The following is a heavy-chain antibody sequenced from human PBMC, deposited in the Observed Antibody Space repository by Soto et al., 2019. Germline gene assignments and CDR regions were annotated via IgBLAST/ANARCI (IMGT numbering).Heavy chain of an antibody. J-gene: IGHJ4*02. CDR3: ARFVRRNYYDSSGPGFYFDY. Sequence: SETLSLTCTVSGGSISSGDYYWSWIRQPPGKGLEWIGYIYYSGSTYYNPSLKSRVTISVDTSKNQFSLKLSSVTAADTAVYYCARFVRRNYYDSSGPGFYFDYWGQGTLVTV. CDR1: GGSISSGDYY. D-gene: IGHD3-22*01. CDR2: IYYSGST. V-gene: IGHV4-30-4*01.